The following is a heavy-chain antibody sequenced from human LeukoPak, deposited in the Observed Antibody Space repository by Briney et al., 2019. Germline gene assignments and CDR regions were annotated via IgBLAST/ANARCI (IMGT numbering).Heavy chain of an antibody. CDR1: GDSIGSSNW. CDR2: IYHSGST. V-gene: IGHV4-4*02. CDR3: AGDYSDISGLDY. D-gene: IGHD3-22*01. Sequence: SETLSLTCAVSGDSIGSSNWWTWVRQSPGKGLEWIGEIYHSGSTTYNPSLKSRVTISVDKSKNQFSLKLTCVTAADTAVYYCAGDYSDISGLDYWGQGTQVIVSS. J-gene: IGHJ4*02.